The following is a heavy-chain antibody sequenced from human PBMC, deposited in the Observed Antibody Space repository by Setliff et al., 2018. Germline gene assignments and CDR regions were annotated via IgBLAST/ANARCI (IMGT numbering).Heavy chain of an antibody. CDR3: AKEYYYDFHHLDY. Sequence: GESLKISCAASGFTFDDYGMSWVRQAPGKGLEWVSGINWNGVKTDYAESLKGRFAISRDNSKNTLYLQMSSLRAEDTAVYYCAKEYYYDFHHLDYWGQGILVTVSS. D-gene: IGHD3-22*01. CDR1: GFTFDDYG. J-gene: IGHJ4*02. CDR2: INWNGVKT. V-gene: IGHV3-20*04.